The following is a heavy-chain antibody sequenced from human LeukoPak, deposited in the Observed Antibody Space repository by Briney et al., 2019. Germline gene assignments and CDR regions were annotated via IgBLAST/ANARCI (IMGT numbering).Heavy chain of an antibody. Sequence: PGGSLRLSCAASGFTFSTYAMSWVRQAPGKGLEWVANIKQDGSEKYYVDSVKGRFTISRDNAKNSLYLQMNSLRAEDTAVYYCARYIAVAGTFYWGQGTLVTVSS. V-gene: IGHV3-7*01. D-gene: IGHD6-19*01. J-gene: IGHJ4*02. CDR2: IKQDGSEK. CDR3: ARYIAVAGTFY. CDR1: GFTFSTYA.